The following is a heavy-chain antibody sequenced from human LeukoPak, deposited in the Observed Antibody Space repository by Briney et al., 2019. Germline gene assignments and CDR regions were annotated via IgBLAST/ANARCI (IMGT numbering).Heavy chain of an antibody. J-gene: IGHJ4*02. CDR1: GFTFGTYA. CDR2: ISSSGGNT. V-gene: IGHV3-23*01. Sequence: RGSLRLSCAASGFTFGTYAMSWVRQAPGKGLEWVSAISSSGGNTYYADSVKGRFTISRDNSKNTLYLQMNSLRAEDTALYYCAKDRIPRSGWESDYWGQGTLVTVSS. D-gene: IGHD3-22*01. CDR3: AKDRIPRSGWESDY.